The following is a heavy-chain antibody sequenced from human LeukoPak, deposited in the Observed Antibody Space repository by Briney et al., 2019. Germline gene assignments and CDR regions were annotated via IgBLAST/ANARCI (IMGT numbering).Heavy chain of an antibody. CDR1: GGSISGYY. V-gene: IGHV4-59*08. CDR3: ARRMKLAAKGDAFDI. CDR2: IYYSGST. J-gene: IGHJ3*02. Sequence: PSETLSFTCTVSGGSISGYYWSWIRQPPGKGLEWIGYIYYSGSTNYNPSLKSRVTISVDTSRNQFSLKLNSVTAADTAVYYCARRMKLAAKGDAFDIWGQGTMVTVSS. D-gene: IGHD2-15*01.